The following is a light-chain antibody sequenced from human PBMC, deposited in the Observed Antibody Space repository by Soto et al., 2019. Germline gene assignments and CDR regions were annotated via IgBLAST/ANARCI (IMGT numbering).Light chain of an antibody. CDR2: AAS. J-gene: IGKJ4*01. CDR1: QSIIRW. V-gene: IGKV1-12*01. Sequence: DVQMTQSPSSVSASVGDRVTITCRASQSIIRWLAWYQQKSGKAPKLLIYAASSLQSGVPSRFSGSGYGTDFNLTISSLQPEDFATYFCQQAYTLPLTFGGGTRVDI. CDR3: QQAYTLPLT.